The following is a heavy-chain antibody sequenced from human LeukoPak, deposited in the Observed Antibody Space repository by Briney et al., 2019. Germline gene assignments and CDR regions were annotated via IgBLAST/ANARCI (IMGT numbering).Heavy chain of an antibody. J-gene: IGHJ6*03. CDR2: IKSKTDGGTT. Sequence: PGGSLRLSCAASGFTFSNAWMSWVRQAPGKGLEWVGRIKSKTDGGTTDYAALVKGRFTISRDDSKNTLYLQMNSLKTEDTAVYYCTARAYYYYYMDVWGKGTTVTVSS. CDR1: GFTFSNAW. CDR3: TARAYYYYYMDV. V-gene: IGHV3-15*01.